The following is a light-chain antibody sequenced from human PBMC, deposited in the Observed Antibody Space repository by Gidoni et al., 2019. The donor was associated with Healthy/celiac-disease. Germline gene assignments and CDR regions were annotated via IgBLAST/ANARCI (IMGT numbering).Light chain of an antibody. Sequence: IVLTQSPATLSLSPGERATLSCRASQSVSSYLAWYQQKPGQAPRLLIYDASNRATGIPARFSGSGSGTDCTLTISSLEPEDFAVYYCQQRSNWLTFGGGTKVEI. CDR1: QSVSSY. V-gene: IGKV3-11*01. CDR3: QQRSNWLT. CDR2: DAS. J-gene: IGKJ4*01.